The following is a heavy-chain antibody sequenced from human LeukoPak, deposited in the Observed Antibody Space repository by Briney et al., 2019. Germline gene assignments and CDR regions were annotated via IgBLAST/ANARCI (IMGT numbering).Heavy chain of an antibody. D-gene: IGHD2-15*01. V-gene: IGHV4-34*01. CDR3: ARRWRTLGYCSGGSCYSNWFDP. Sequence: SETLSLTCAVYGGSFSGYYWSWIRQPPGKGLEWIGEINHSGSTNYNPSLKSRVTISVDTSTNQFSLKLSSVTAADTAVYYCARRWRTLGYCSGGSCYSNWFDPWGQGTLVTVSS. CDR1: GGSFSGYY. J-gene: IGHJ5*02. CDR2: INHSGST.